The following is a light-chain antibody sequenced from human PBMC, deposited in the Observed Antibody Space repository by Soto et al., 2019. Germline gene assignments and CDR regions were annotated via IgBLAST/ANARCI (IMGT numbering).Light chain of an antibody. CDR3: SSYASKTTVV. V-gene: IGLV2-8*01. Sequence: QSALTQPASGSGSPGQSVTISCTGTSSDVGGYNYVSWYQQHPDKVPKLIIYEVSKRPSGVPDRFSGSKSGNTASLTVSGLQAEEEADYYCSSYASKTTVVFGSGTQLTVL. J-gene: IGLJ3*02. CDR2: EVS. CDR1: SSDVGGYNY.